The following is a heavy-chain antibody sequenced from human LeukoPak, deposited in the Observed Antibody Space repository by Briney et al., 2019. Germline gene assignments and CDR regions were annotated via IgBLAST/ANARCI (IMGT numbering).Heavy chain of an antibody. CDR3: AKDGAPIFGVATPVYYYYMDV. CDR1: GFTFSSYA. V-gene: IGHV3-23*01. J-gene: IGHJ6*03. D-gene: IGHD3-3*01. CDR2: ISGSGGST. Sequence: PGGSLRLSCAASGFTFSSYAMSWVRQAPGKGLEWVSAISGSGGSTYYADSVKGRFTISRDNSKNTLYLQMNSLRAEDTAVYYCAKDGAPIFGVATPVYYYYMDVWGKGTTVTVSS.